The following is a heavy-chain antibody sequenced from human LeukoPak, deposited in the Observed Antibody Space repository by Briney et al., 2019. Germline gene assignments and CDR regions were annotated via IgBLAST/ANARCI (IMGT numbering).Heavy chain of an antibody. J-gene: IGHJ4*02. CDR3: ARRSQWLAYHFDY. CDR1: GYTFTGYY. V-gene: IGHV1-2*02. D-gene: IGHD6-19*01. CDR2: INPNSGGT. Sequence: ASVKVSCKASGYTFTGYYMHWVRQAPGQGLEWMGWINPNSGGTNHAQKFQGRVTMTRDTSISTAYMELSRLRSDDTAVYYCARRSQWLAYHFDYWGQGTLVTVSS.